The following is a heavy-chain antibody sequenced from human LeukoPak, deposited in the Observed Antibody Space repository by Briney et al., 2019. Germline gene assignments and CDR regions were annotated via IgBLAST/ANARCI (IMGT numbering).Heavy chain of an antibody. CDR3: ARDAY. J-gene: IGHJ4*02. V-gene: IGHV4-59*11. CDR1: GVSIGSHY. CDR2: VYNSGTT. Sequence: SETLSLTCTVSGVSIGSHYWSWIRQSPGKGLEWIGCVYNSGTTVYDPSLTGRVTISVDTSKNQYSLNLRSVTAADAAVYYCARDAYWGQGILVTVSS.